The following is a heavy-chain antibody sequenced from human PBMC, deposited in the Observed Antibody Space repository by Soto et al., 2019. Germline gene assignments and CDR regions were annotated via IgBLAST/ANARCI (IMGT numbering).Heavy chain of an antibody. CDR2: IYLGDSDT. CDR1: GYSFTNYW. J-gene: IGHJ6*02. CDR3: ARHLGYRYSSSPTPYYYYGMDV. V-gene: IGHV5-51*01. Sequence: PGESLKISCKGSGYSFTNYWIGWVRQMPGKGLEWMGTIYLGDSDTRYSPSFQGHVTISADKSISTAYLQWSSLKASDTAMYYCARHLGYRYSSSPTPYYYYGMDVWGQGTTVTVSS. D-gene: IGHD6-13*01.